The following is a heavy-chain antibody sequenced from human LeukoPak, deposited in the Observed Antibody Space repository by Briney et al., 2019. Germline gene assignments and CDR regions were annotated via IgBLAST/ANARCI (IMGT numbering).Heavy chain of an antibody. J-gene: IGHJ4*02. V-gene: IGHV3-30-3*01. Sequence: PGGSLRLSCAASGFTFSTYYMNWVRQAPGKGLEWVAVLSYDGSNKYYADSVKGRFTISRDNSKNTLYLQMNSLRAEDTAVYYCARDRHSSGQLPDDFDYWGQGTLVTVSS. D-gene: IGHD6-19*01. CDR3: ARDRHSSGQLPDDFDY. CDR2: LSYDGSNK. CDR1: GFTFSTYY.